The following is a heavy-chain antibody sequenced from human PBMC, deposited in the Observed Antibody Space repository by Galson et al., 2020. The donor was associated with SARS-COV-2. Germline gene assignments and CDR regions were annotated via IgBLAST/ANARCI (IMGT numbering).Heavy chain of an antibody. CDR2: ISSSSSTI. J-gene: IGHJ4*02. D-gene: IGHD3-10*01. CDR3: ARDLYGSGIDFGY. V-gene: IGHV3-48*04. Sequence: KGLEWVSYISSSSSTIYYADSVKGRFTISRDNAKNSLYLQMNSLRAEDTAVYYCARDLYGSGIDFGYWGQGTLVTVSS.